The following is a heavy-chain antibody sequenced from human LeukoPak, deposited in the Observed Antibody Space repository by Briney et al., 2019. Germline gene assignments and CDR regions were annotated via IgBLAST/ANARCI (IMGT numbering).Heavy chain of an antibody. CDR3: ARVLRDYDYVWGSYRYWYYMDV. Sequence: KYSETLSLTCAVYGGSFSGYYWSWIRQPPGKGLEWIGEINHSGSTNYNPSLKSRVTISVDTSKNQFSLKLSSVTAADTAVYYCARVLRDYDYVWGSYRYWYYMDVWGKGTTVTVSS. CDR1: GGSFSGYY. CDR2: INHSGST. D-gene: IGHD3-16*02. V-gene: IGHV4-34*01. J-gene: IGHJ6*03.